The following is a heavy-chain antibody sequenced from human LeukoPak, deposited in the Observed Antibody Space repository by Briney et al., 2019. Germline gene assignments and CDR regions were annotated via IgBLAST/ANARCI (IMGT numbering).Heavy chain of an antibody. Sequence: GGSLRLSCSASGFTFSSYAMHWVRQAPGKGLEYVSAISSNGGSTYYADSVKGRFTISRDNSKNTLYLQMSSLRAEDTAVYYCVKGDIVVVPAAFDYWGQETLVTVSS. CDR2: ISSNGGST. CDR1: GFTFSSYA. V-gene: IGHV3-64D*06. J-gene: IGHJ4*02. CDR3: VKGDIVVVPAAFDY. D-gene: IGHD2-2*01.